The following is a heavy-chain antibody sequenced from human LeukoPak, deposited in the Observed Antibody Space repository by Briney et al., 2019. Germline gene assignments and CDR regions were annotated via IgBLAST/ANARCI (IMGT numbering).Heavy chain of an antibody. CDR1: GFTFSSYG. D-gene: IGHD5-18*01. V-gene: IGHV3-33*01. CDR2: IWYDGSNK. Sequence: RGSLRLSCAASGFTFSSYGMHWVRQAPGKGLEWVAVIWYDGSNKYYADSVKGRFTISRDNSKNTLYLQMNSLRAEDTAVYYCARTYGYSYGHIDYWGQGTLVTVSS. J-gene: IGHJ4*02. CDR3: ARTYGYSYGHIDY.